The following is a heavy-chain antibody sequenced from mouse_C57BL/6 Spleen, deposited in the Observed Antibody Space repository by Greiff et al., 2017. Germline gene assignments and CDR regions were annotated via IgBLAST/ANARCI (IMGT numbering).Heavy chain of an antibody. CDR2: IYPGSGST. CDR3: ARRAGTGTYYAMDY. CDR1: GYTFTSYW. Sequence: QVQLQQPGAELVKPGASVKMSCKASGYTFTSYWITWVKQRPGQGLEWIGDIYPGSGSTNYNEKFKSKATLTVDTSSSTACMQLSSLTSEDSAIYYCARRAGTGTYYAMDYWGQGTSVTVSS. V-gene: IGHV1-55*01. J-gene: IGHJ4*01. D-gene: IGHD3-3*01.